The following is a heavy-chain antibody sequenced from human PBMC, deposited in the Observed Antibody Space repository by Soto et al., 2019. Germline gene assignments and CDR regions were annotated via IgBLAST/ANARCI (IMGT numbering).Heavy chain of an antibody. CDR3: AKYSSWFGELLQNYYYYYMDV. CDR1: GFTFSSYA. V-gene: IGHV3-23*01. D-gene: IGHD3-10*01. Sequence: GGSLRLSCAASGFTFSSYAMSWVRQAPGKGLEWVSAISGSGGSTYSADSGKGRFTISRDNPKNTLYLQMNSLRAEDTAVYYCAKYSSWFGELLQNYYYYYMDVWGKGTTVTVSS. J-gene: IGHJ6*03. CDR2: ISGSGGST.